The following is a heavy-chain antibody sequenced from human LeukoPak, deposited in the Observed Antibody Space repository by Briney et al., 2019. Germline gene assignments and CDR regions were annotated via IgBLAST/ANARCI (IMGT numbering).Heavy chain of an antibody. CDR3: ARDYDILTGPYFFDY. CDR1: GFTFSDYY. J-gene: IGHJ4*02. CDR2: ISSRGSTI. D-gene: IGHD3-9*01. V-gene: IGHV3-11*01. Sequence: GGSLRLSCAASGFTFSDYYMSWIRQAPGKGLEWVSYISSRGSTIYYADSVKGRFTISRDNAKNSLYLQMNSLRAGDTAMYYXARDYDILTGPYFFDYWGQGTLVTVSS.